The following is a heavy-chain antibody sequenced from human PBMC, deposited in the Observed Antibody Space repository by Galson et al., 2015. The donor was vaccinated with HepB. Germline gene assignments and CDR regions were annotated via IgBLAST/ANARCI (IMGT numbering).Heavy chain of an antibody. Sequence: SVKVSCKASGYTFTSYDINWVRQATGQGLEWMGWMNPNSGNTRSAQKFQGRVTMTRNTSISTAYMELSSLRSEDTAVYYCARGSSGYSYGHPADYWGPGTLVTVSS. D-gene: IGHD5-18*01. V-gene: IGHV1-8*01. CDR1: GYTFTSYD. CDR3: ARGSSGYSYGHPADY. CDR2: MNPNSGNT. J-gene: IGHJ4*01.